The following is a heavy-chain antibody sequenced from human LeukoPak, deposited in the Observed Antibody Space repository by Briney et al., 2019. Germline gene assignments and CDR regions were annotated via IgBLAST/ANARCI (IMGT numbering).Heavy chain of an antibody. CDR2: ILYEGSNK. CDR3: AKDSRIAAAGTIGHSYYFDY. Sequence: GGSLRLSCAASGFTFSSYGMHWARQAPGKWLEWVAFILYEGSNKYYADSVKGRFTISRDNSKNTLYLQTNSLRAEDTAVYYRAKDSRIAAAGTIGHSYYFDYWGQGTLVTVSS. CDR1: GFTFSSYG. D-gene: IGHD6-13*01. V-gene: IGHV3-30*02. J-gene: IGHJ4*02.